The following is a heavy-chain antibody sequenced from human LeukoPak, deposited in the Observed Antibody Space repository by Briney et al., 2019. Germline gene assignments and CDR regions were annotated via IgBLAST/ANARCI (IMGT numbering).Heavy chain of an antibody. CDR2: INHSGST. CDR3: ARGPSAHGYSYGYKN. D-gene: IGHD5-18*01. V-gene: IGHV4-34*01. J-gene: IGHJ4*02. Sequence: SETLSLTCAVYGGSFSGYYWSWIRQPPGKGLEWIGEINHSGSTNYNPSLKSRVTISVDTSKNQFSLKLSSVTAADTAVYYCARGPSAHGYSYGYKNWGQGALVTVSP. CDR1: GGSFSGYY.